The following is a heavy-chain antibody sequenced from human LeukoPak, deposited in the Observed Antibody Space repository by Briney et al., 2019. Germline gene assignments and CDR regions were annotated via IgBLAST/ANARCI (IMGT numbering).Heavy chain of an antibody. V-gene: IGHV4-61*02. CDR3: ARAKRGYSGYDFDY. CDR2: IWTDGGT. CDR1: GGSISSGNDY. J-gene: IGHJ4*02. D-gene: IGHD5-12*01. Sequence: PSETLSLTCTVSGGSISSGNDYWNWIRQPAGKGLEWIGRIWTDGGTSYEPSLKSRVTMSVDTSKNQFSLKLSSVTAADTALYYCARAKRGYSGYDFDYWAREPWSPSPQ.